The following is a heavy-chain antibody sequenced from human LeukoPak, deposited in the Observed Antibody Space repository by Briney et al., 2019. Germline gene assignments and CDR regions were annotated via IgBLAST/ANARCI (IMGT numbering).Heavy chain of an antibody. CDR2: ISSSGSTI. V-gene: IGHV3-11*01. CDR3: ASARRYADGSGYHYYFDS. Sequence: GGSLRLSCAASGFTFSDYYMSWIRQAPGKGLEWVSYISSSGSTIYYADSVKGRFTISRNNAKNSLYLQMTSLRVEDTAVYYCASARRYADGSGYHYYFDSWGQGTLVTVSS. CDR1: GFTFSDYY. J-gene: IGHJ4*02. D-gene: IGHD3-22*01.